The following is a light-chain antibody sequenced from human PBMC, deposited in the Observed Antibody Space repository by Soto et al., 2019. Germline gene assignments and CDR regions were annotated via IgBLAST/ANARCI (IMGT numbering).Light chain of an antibody. CDR1: QSVSSRY. CDR3: QQYGNSPWT. Sequence: DNVLTQSPGTLALSPGERSTISCTASQSVSSRYLAWYAQKPGQATRLLIYGASSRDTGIPDRVSGSGSGTDVTLTISSLETEEFAVYDGQQYGNSPWTFGQGTKVDIK. J-gene: IGKJ1*01. V-gene: IGKV3-20*01. CDR2: GAS.